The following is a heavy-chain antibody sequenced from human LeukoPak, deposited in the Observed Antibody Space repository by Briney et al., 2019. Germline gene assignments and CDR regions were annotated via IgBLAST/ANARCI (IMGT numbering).Heavy chain of an antibody. CDR3: ARLSDSSGWYYFDY. Sequence: PGGSLRLSSAASGFTFSSYDMHWVRQATGKGLEWVSAIGTAGDTYYPGSVKGRFTISRENAKNSLYLQMNSLRAGDTAVYYCARLSDSSGWYYFDYWGQGTLVTVSS. CDR1: GFTFSSYD. V-gene: IGHV3-13*01. CDR2: IGTAGDT. D-gene: IGHD6-19*01. J-gene: IGHJ4*02.